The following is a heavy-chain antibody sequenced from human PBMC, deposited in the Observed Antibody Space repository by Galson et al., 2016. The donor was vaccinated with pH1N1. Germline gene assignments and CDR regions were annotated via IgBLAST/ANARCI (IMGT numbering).Heavy chain of an antibody. V-gene: IGHV1-46*01. CDR1: GYAFTREY. D-gene: IGHD7-27*01. CDR2: IDPSNGDT. J-gene: IGHJ4*02. CDR3: IRGLGRLRDD. Sequence: SVKVSCKASGYAFTREYIHWVRQAPGQGLEWMGVIDPSNGDTTYSQKFQGLVTITRDTSTNTVYLEVRGLKSEDTAVYSCIRGLGRLRDDSGQGGLGTVSS.